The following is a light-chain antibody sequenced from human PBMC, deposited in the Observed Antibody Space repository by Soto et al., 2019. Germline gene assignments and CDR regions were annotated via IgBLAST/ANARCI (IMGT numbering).Light chain of an antibody. CDR2: GAS. CDR3: QQRVKWPRT. J-gene: IGKJ1*01. Sequence: EIVLTQSPATLSLSPGERATLSCWASQSVSNSLAWFQQRPGQAPRLLIYGASDRATGIPARFSGTGSGTDFTLTISSLEPEDFAVYYCQQRVKWPRTFGQGTKVEIK. V-gene: IGKV3-11*01. CDR1: QSVSNS.